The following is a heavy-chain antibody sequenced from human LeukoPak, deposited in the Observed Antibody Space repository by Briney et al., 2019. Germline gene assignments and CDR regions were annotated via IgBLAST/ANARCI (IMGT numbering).Heavy chain of an antibody. CDR3: ARGVRLRGFRH. V-gene: IGHV4-34*01. CDR2: INHSGST. D-gene: IGHD4-17*01. CDR1: GGSFSGYY. Sequence: SETLSLTCAVYGGSFSGYYWSWIRQPPGKGLEWIGEINHSGSTNYNPSLKSRVTISVDTSKNQFSLKLSSVTAADTAVYYCARGVRLRGFRHWGQGTLVTVSS. J-gene: IGHJ1*01.